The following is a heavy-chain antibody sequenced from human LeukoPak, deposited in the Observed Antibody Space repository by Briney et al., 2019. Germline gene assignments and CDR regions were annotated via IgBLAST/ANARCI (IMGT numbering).Heavy chain of an antibody. Sequence: ASVKVSCKASGYTFTSYGISWVRQAPGQGLEWMGWISAYNGNTNCAQKLQGRVTMTTDTSTSTAYMELRSLRSDDTAVYYCARDCAAAGTLCWFDPWGQGTLVTVSS. J-gene: IGHJ5*02. D-gene: IGHD6-13*01. CDR3: ARDCAAAGTLCWFDP. CDR2: ISAYNGNT. V-gene: IGHV1-18*01. CDR1: GYTFTSYG.